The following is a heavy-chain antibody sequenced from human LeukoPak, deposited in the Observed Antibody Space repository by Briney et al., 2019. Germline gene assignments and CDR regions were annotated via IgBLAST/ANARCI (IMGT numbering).Heavy chain of an antibody. CDR1: GDSIDSLNYY. V-gene: IGHV4-39*07. CDR3: ARDRRYYDAAGRFDFFDY. Sequence: SETLSLTCIFSGDSIDSLNYYWGWIRQPPGKGLEWIGGINYIGSTYFNPSLKSRVTISIDTSKNQFSLNLSSVTAADTAVYYCARDRRYYDAAGRFDFFDYWGQGTLVTVSS. D-gene: IGHD3-16*01. J-gene: IGHJ4*02. CDR2: INYIGST.